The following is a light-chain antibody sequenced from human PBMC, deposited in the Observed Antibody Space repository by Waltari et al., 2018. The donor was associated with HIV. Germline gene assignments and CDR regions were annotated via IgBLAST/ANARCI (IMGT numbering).Light chain of an antibody. J-gene: IGKJ3*01. CDR2: GAS. CDR1: QTVYNK. CDR3: QHNFSDPLT. Sequence: DIQITQSPSSLSASVGDSGPITCRASQTVYNKLKWYQQKPGEALKDVIYGASTLERGVPGRFRGGGCRTDFSLTSTRLQLDDFAAYFCQHNFSDPLTFSPGTKVDI. V-gene: IGKV1-39*01.